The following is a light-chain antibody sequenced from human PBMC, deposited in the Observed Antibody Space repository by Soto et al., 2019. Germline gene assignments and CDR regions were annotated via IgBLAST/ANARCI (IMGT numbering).Light chain of an antibody. CDR1: QDISNY. J-gene: IGKJ4*01. CDR2: DAS. V-gene: IGKV1-33*01. Sequence: DIQLTQSPSSLSASVGDRVTITCQASQDISNYLNWYQHKPGKAPKLLIYDASNLQTGVPSRFSGRASGTDFTFAISSLQPEDIATYYCQQSDNLPLTFGGGTKVQIK. CDR3: QQSDNLPLT.